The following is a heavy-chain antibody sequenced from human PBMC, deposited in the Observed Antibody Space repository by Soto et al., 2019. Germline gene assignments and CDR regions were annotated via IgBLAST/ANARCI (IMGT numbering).Heavy chain of an antibody. J-gene: IGHJ5*02. D-gene: IGHD2-2*01. CDR3: ARHHQTSSPNWFDP. CDR1: GYSFTIYW. Sequence: PGESLKISCNGSGYSFTIYWIGLVLQMPGKGLEWMGIIYPGDSDTRYSPSFQGQVTISADKSISTAYLQWSSLKASDTAMYYCARHHQTSSPNWFDPWGQGTLVTVSS. CDR2: IYPGDSDT. V-gene: IGHV5-51*01.